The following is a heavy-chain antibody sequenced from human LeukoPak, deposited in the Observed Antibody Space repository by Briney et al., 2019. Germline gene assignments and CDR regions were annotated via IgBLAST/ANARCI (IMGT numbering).Heavy chain of an antibody. CDR3: ARDSVKGGRGYTLDY. CDR2: INPSGGST. Sequence: ASVKVSCKASGYTFTSYGISWVRQAPGQGPEWLGIINPSGGSTTYAQKFQGRVTMTRDMSTSTVYMELSSLRSEDTAVYYCARDSVKGGRGYTLDYWGQGTLVTVSS. CDR1: GYTFTSYG. J-gene: IGHJ4*02. V-gene: IGHV1-46*01. D-gene: IGHD3-16*02.